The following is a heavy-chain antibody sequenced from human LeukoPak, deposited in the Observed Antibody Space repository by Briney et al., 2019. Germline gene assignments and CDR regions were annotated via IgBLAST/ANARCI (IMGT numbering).Heavy chain of an antibody. CDR1: GVSISSYY. CDR3: ARGKYDFWSGYYQDYFDY. CDR2: INHSGST. V-gene: IGHV4-34*01. D-gene: IGHD3-3*01. Sequence: KPSETLSLTCTVSGVSISSYYWSWIRQPPGKGLEWIGEINHSGSTNYNPSPKSRVTISVDTSKNQFTLKLSSVTAADTAVYYCARGKYDFWSGYYQDYFDYWGQGTPVTVSS. J-gene: IGHJ4*02.